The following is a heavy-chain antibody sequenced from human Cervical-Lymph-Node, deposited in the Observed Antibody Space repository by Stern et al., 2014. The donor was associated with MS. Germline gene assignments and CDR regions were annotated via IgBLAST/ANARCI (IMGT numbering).Heavy chain of an antibody. D-gene: IGHD6-19*01. CDR1: GYTFTSYY. CDR3: AREVAGHRLGMMDV. V-gene: IGHV1-46*01. CDR2: INPSGGSP. J-gene: IGHJ6*02. Sequence: QVQLVQSGAEVKKPGASVKVSCKACGYTFTSYYMPWVRQAPGQGLEWMGRINPSGGSPSYAQKFQGRVTMTRDTSTNTVYMELSSLRSDDTAVYYCAREVAGHRLGMMDVWGQGTTVTVSS.